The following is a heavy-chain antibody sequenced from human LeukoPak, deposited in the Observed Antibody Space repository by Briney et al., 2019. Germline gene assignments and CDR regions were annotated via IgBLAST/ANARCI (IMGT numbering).Heavy chain of an antibody. CDR3: AREGRSSTPGY. CDR1: GGSIRSYY. Sequence: SETLSLTCSVSGGSIRSYYWSWIRQPAGKKLEWIGRISGSGNTDYNPSLKSRLTMSVDTSKNQFSLKLNSVTAADTAVYYCAREGRSSTPGYWGQGALVTVSS. V-gene: IGHV4-4*07. J-gene: IGHJ4*01. CDR2: ISGSGNT. D-gene: IGHD2-15*01.